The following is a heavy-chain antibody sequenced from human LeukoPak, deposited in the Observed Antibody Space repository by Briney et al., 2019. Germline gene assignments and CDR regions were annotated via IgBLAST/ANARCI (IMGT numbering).Heavy chain of an antibody. V-gene: IGHV1-2*02. CDR2: INPNSGGT. Sequence: ASVKVSCKASGYTFTGCYMHWVRQAPGQGLEWMEWINPNSGGTNYAQKFQGRVTMTRDTSISTAYMELSRLRSDDTAVYYCARDPRSIAARPCFDPWGQGTLVTVSS. J-gene: IGHJ5*02. CDR1: GYTFTGCY. D-gene: IGHD6-6*01. CDR3: ARDPRSIAARPCFDP.